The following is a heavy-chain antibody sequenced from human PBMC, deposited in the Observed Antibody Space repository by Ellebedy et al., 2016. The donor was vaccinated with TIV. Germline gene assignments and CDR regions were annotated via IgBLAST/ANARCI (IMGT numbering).Heavy chain of an antibody. D-gene: IGHD6-19*01. CDR3: ARDQWLGRAYYFDY. Sequence: GESLKISCAASGFTFRDYWMTWVRQAPGKGLEWVANVKQDGSEENYVDSVKGRFSISRDNTKNSLYVQMNSLRPEDTAVYYCARDQWLGRAYYFDYWGRGTLVTVSS. CDR1: GFTFRDYW. J-gene: IGHJ4*02. CDR2: VKQDGSEE. V-gene: IGHV3-7*01.